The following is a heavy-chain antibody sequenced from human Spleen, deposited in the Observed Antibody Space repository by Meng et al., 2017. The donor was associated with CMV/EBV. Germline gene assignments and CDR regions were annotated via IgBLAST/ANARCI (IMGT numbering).Heavy chain of an antibody. CDR3: ARRIATEDY. Sequence: GESLKISCTASGFTFVDYAMSWGRRTPGKGLEWVGFIRSKGYGGTTEYAASVKGRFTISRDDSKGIAYLQMNSLKIEDTAMYYCARRIATEDYWGQGTLVTVSS. CDR2: IRSKGYGGTT. J-gene: IGHJ4*02. D-gene: IGHD6-13*01. V-gene: IGHV3-49*04. CDR1: GFTFVDYA.